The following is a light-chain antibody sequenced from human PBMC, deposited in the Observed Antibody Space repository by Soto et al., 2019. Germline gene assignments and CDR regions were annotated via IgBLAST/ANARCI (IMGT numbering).Light chain of an antibody. CDR1: QGISSA. Sequence: IQLTQSPSSLPVSVGDRVTITCRASQGISSALAWYQQKPGKAPKLLIYDASSLESGVPSRFSGSGSGTDFTLTIRSLQPEDFATYYCQQFHNYPPITFGQGTRLEIK. CDR3: QQFHNYPPIT. V-gene: IGKV1D-13*01. CDR2: DAS. J-gene: IGKJ5*01.